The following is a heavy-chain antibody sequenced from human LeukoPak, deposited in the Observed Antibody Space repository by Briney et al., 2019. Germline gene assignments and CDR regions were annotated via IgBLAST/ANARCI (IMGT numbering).Heavy chain of an antibody. D-gene: IGHD1-26*01. Sequence: SETLSLTCTVSGGSISSYYWRWIRQPAGKGLEWIGRIHVSGSTNYNPSLKSRVTMSVDTSKNQFSLKLSSVTAADTAIYYCARGRPYSANYYDSDYWGQGTLVTVSS. CDR2: IHVSGST. V-gene: IGHV4-4*07. CDR1: GGSISSYY. J-gene: IGHJ4*02. CDR3: ARGRPYSANYYDSDY.